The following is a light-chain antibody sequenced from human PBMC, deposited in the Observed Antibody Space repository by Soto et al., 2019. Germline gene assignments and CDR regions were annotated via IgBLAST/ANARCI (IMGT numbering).Light chain of an antibody. J-gene: IGLJ2*01. V-gene: IGLV1-40*01. CDR1: SSNIGAGYD. Sequence: QSVLTQPPSVSGAPGQRVTISCTGSSSNIGAGYDVHWYQQLPGTAPKLLMYGNSNRPSGVPDRFSGSKSGTSASLAITGLQAEDEADYYRQSYDSRLSVVFGGGTKLTVL. CDR3: QSYDSRLSVV. CDR2: GNS.